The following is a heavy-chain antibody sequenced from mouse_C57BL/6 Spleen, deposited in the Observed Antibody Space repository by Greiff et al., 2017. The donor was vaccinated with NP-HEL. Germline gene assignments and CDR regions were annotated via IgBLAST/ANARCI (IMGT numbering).Heavy chain of an antibody. CDR3: TREGGR. D-gene: IGHD3-3*01. CDR2: IDPETGGT. J-gene: IGHJ3*01. Sequence: VQLHQSGAELVRPGASVTLSCKASGYTFTDYEMHWVKQTPVHGLEWIGAIDPETGGTAYNQKFKGKAILTADKSSSTAYMELRSLTSEDSAVYYCTREGGRWGQGTLVTVSA. V-gene: IGHV1-15*01. CDR1: GYTFTDYE.